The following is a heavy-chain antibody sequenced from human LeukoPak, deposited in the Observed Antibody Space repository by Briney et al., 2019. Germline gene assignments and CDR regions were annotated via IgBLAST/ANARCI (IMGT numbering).Heavy chain of an antibody. Sequence: SETLSLTCAVYGGSFSGYYWSWIRQPPGKGLEWIGEINHSGSTNYDSSLKSQVTISVDTSKNQFSLKLTSVTAADTAVYYCARGSHGYYDSRDGFDMWGRGTMVTVSS. CDR3: ARGSHGYYDSRDGFDM. J-gene: IGHJ3*02. CDR1: GGSFSGYY. CDR2: INHSGST. V-gene: IGHV4-34*01. D-gene: IGHD3-22*01.